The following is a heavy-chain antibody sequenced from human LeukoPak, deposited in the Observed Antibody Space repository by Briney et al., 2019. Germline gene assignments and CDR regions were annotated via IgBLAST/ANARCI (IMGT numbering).Heavy chain of an antibody. CDR1: GFMFDDSA. Sequence: GGSLRLSCAASGFMFDDSAMHWVRHAPGKGLEWVSLISGDGVSTFYADSVKGRFTISRDNSKNSLSLQMDSLTTEDTALYYCAKEGYSHTSNYFDNWGQGILVTVSS. V-gene: IGHV3-43*02. J-gene: IGHJ4*02. CDR3: AKEGYSHTSNYFDN. D-gene: IGHD2-15*01. CDR2: ISGDGVST.